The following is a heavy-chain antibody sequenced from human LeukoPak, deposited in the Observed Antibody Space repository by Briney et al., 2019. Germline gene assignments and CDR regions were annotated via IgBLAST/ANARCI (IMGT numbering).Heavy chain of an antibody. CDR2: IYYSGST. Sequence: SETLSLTCTVSGGSISSYYWSWIRQPPGKGLEWIGYIYYSGSTNYNPSLKSRVTISVDTSKNQISLKLSSVTAADTAVYYCARHGKDSSGWYGSDYWGQGTLVTVSS. CDR3: ARHGKDSSGWYGSDY. J-gene: IGHJ4*02. V-gene: IGHV4-59*08. D-gene: IGHD6-19*01. CDR1: GGSISSYY.